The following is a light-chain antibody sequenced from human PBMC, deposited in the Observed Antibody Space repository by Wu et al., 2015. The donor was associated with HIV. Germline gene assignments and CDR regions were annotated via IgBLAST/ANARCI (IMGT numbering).Light chain of an antibody. V-gene: IGKV3-20*01. J-gene: IGKJ2*01. CDR2: GAS. CDR1: ESIGSSS. CDR3: QQYATSPHT. Sequence: EMVLTQSPGTLSLSPGERATLSCRVSESIGSSSLAWYQQKPGQAPRLLIYGASSRATGIPDRLSGSGSGADFTLTISWLEPEDSAVYYCQQYATSPHTFGQGTKLEIK.